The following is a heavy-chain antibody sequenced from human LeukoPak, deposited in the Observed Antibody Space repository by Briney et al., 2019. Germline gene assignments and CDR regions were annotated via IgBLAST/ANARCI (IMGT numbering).Heavy chain of an antibody. J-gene: IGHJ4*02. CDR1: GFTFSSHV. D-gene: IGHD4-17*01. CDR3: AKESITNYGDTFDY. V-gene: IGHV3-23*01. Sequence: GGSLRLSCAASGFTFSSHVMSWVRQAPGRGLEWISAITGGASTTYYADSVKGRFTISRDNLKNTVSLQMNSLRAEDTAVYYCAKESITNYGDTFDYWGQGTLVTVSS. CDR2: ITGGASTT.